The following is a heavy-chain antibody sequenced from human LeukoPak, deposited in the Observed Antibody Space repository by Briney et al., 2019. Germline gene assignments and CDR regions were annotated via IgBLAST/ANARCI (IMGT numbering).Heavy chain of an antibody. CDR3: ARGGRFCYNNRCFHQSFDH. J-gene: IGHJ4*02. CDR2: LNVHNGNT. D-gene: IGHD3-10*01. Sequence: ASVRVSCKASGYTLSTYAINWVRQAPGQGLEWMGWLNVHNGNTDLAEKFQGRVTMTSDTRTSTAYLQLTSLRSDDTAVYYCARGGRFCYNNRCFHQSFDHWGQGTLVTVSS. CDR1: GYTLSTYA. V-gene: IGHV1-18*01.